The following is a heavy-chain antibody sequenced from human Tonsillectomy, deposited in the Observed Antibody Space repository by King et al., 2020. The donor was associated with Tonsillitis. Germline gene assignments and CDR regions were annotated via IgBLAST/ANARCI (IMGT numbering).Heavy chain of an antibody. CDR2: ISSSSGYI. J-gene: IGHJ4*02. Sequence: VQLVESGGGLVKPGGSLRLSCAASGFTFSSYGMNWVRQAPGKGLEWVSSISSSSGYIYYADSVKGRFTISRDNAKNSLYLQMNSLRAEDTAVYACASELSTPNPYWGQGTLVTVSS. CDR1: GFTFSSYG. V-gene: IGHV3-21*01. CDR3: ASELSTPNPY.